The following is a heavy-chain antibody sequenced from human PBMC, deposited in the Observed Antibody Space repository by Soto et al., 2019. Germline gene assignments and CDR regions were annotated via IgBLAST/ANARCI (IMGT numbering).Heavy chain of an antibody. J-gene: IGHJ6*02. D-gene: IGHD2-2*01. CDR1: GYTFTSYA. Sequence: ASVKVSCKASGYTFTSYAMHWVRQAPGQRLEWMGWTNAGNGNTKYSQKFQGRVTITRDTSASTAYMELSSLRSEDTAVYYRARGRYCSSTSCWTYYYYGMDVWRQGPTVTVSS. V-gene: IGHV1-3*01. CDR2: TNAGNGNT. CDR3: ARGRYCSSTSCWTYYYYGMDV.